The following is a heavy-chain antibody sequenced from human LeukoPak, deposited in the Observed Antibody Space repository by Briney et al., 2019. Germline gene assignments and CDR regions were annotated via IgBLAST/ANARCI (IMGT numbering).Heavy chain of an antibody. CDR1: GGSFCGYY. CDR2: TNHSGST. V-gene: IGHV4-34*01. D-gene: IGHD3-22*01. CDR3: ARGGMIVVVFDY. Sequence: SETLSLTCAVYGGSFCGYYWSWIRQPPGKGLEWIGETNHSGSTNYNPSLKSRVTISVDTSKNQFSLKLSSVTAADTAVYYCARGGMIVVVFDYWGQGTLVTVSS. J-gene: IGHJ4*02.